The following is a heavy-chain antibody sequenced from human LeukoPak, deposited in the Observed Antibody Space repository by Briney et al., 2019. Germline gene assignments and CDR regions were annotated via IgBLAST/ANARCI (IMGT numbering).Heavy chain of an antibody. Sequence: SETLSLTCAVYGGSFSGYYWNWIRQPPGKELEWIGEINHSGSTEYSPSLKSRVTMSVDTSKNQFSLKLSSVTAADTAVYYCAREGRDGSRYYFDSWGQGTLVTVSS. CDR3: AREGRDGSRYYFDS. CDR1: GGSFSGYY. V-gene: IGHV4-34*01. D-gene: IGHD5-24*01. CDR2: INHSGST. J-gene: IGHJ4*02.